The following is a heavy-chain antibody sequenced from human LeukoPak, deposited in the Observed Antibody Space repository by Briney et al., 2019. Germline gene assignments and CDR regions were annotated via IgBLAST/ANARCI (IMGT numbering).Heavy chain of an antibody. CDR3: AKDIHDSSGFDY. J-gene: IGHJ4*02. Sequence: GGSLRLSCAASGFTFDNYAMHWVRQAPGKGLERVSGISWNSGSIGYADSVKGRFTISRDNAKNSLYLQMNSLRAEDTALYYCAKDIHDSSGFDYWGQGTLVTVSS. CDR1: GFTFDNYA. V-gene: IGHV3-9*01. CDR2: ISWNSGSI. D-gene: IGHD3-22*01.